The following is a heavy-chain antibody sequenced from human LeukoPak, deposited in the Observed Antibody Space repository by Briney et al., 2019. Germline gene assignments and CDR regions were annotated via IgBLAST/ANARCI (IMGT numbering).Heavy chain of an antibody. J-gene: IGHJ3*02. CDR1: GFTVSSNY. CDR3: AAWDYYDSSGYNDAFDI. CDR2: IYSGGST. V-gene: IGHV3-66*01. D-gene: IGHD3-22*01. Sequence: PGGSLRLSCAASGFTVSSNYMSWVRQAPGKGLEWVSVIYSGGSTYYADSVKGRFTISRDNSKNTLYLQMNSLRAEDTAVYYCAAWDYYDSSGYNDAFDIWGQGTMVTVSS.